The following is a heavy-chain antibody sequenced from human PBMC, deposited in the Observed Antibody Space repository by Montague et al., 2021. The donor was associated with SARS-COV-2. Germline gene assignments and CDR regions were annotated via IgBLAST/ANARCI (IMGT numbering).Heavy chain of an antibody. CDR1: GGSISGYY. Sequence: SETLSLTCAVYGGSISGYYWSWICQPPGKGLELVGNIYHSESTNYNPSLKSRVPISVDTSKNQFPLNLNHVTAAATAVYYCASSTRGCLKLWWYYMDVWGKGTTVTVSS. CDR2: IYHSEST. V-gene: IGHV4-34*01. CDR3: ASSTRGCLKLWWYYMDV. D-gene: IGHD2-21*01. J-gene: IGHJ6*03.